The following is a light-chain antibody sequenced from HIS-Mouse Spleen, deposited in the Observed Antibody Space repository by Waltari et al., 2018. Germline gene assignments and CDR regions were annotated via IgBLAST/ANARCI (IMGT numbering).Light chain of an antibody. V-gene: IGLV3-1*01. CDR1: KLGDKY. CDR3: QAWDSSTYV. Sequence: SYELTQPPSVSVSPGQTASITCSGDKLGDKYAFWYQQKPGHSPVLVIYQDSKRPSGIPERFSGSNSGNTATLTISGTQAMDEADYYCQAWDSSTYVFGTGTKVTVL. J-gene: IGLJ1*01. CDR2: QDS.